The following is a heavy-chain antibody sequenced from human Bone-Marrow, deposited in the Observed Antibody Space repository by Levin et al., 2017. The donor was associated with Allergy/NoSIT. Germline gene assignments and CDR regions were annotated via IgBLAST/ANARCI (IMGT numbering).Heavy chain of an antibody. Sequence: GESLKISCAASGFTLSNYAMTWLRQAPGKGLEWVSTVTGHTASIFYAESVRGRFTISRDNAKSTLYLQMTSLRAEDTALYYCAKDTPGVSSDGWSGNGFDHWGQGTLVIVSS. CDR3: AKDTPGVSSDGWSGNGFDH. CDR1: GFTLSNYA. J-gene: IGHJ4*02. CDR2: VTGHTASI. V-gene: IGHV3-23*01. D-gene: IGHD6-19*01.